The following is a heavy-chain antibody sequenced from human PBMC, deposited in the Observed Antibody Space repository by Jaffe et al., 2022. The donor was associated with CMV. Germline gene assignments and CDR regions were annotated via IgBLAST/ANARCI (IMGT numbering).Heavy chain of an antibody. CDR3: ARGLVVVITFGAFDI. D-gene: IGHD3-22*01. Sequence: EVQLVESGGGLVQPGGSLRLSCAASGFTFSSYEMNWVRQAPGKGLEWVSYISSSGSTIYYADSVKGRFTISRDNAKNSLYLQMNSLRAEDTAVYYCARGLVVVITFGAFDIWGQGTMVTVSS. CDR1: GFTFSSYE. J-gene: IGHJ3*02. V-gene: IGHV3-48*03. CDR2: ISSSGSTI.